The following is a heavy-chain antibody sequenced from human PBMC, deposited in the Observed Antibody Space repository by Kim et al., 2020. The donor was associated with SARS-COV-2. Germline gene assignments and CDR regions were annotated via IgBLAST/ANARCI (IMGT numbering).Heavy chain of an antibody. Sequence: SETLSLTCTVSGGSISSGGYYWSWIRQHPGKGLEWIGYIYYSGSTYYNPSLKSRVTISVDTSKNQFSLKLSSVTAADTAVYYCARDRDCSSTSCDYYYYGMDVWGQGTTVTVSS. CDR1: GGSISSGGYY. CDR2: IYYSGST. CDR3: ARDRDCSSTSCDYYYYGMDV. J-gene: IGHJ6*02. D-gene: IGHD2-2*01. V-gene: IGHV4-31*03.